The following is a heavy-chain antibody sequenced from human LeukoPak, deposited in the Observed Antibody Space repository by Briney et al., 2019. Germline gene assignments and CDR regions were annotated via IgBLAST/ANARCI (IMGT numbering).Heavy chain of an antibody. CDR1: GYTFTGYY. D-gene: IGHD5-18*01. CDR2: ISPNSGGT. CDR3: ATFGYSYGYVYFDY. V-gene: IGHV1-2*02. Sequence: ASVKVSCKASGYTFTGYYMHWVRQAPGQGLEWMGWISPNSGGTNYAQKFQGRVTMTRDTSISTAYMELSSLRSEDTAVYYCATFGYSYGYVYFDYWGQGTLVTVSS. J-gene: IGHJ4*02.